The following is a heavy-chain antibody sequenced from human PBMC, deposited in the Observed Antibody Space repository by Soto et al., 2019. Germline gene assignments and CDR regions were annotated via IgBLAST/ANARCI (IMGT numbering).Heavy chain of an antibody. D-gene: IGHD3-22*01. CDR3: AKDTYYYESSGFRYFDY. CDR2: ISGSGGST. V-gene: IGHV3-23*01. J-gene: IGHJ4*02. Sequence: GGSLRLSCAASGFTFRDYAMSWVRQAPGKGLEWVSGISGSGGSTYYAKSVKGRFTISRDNSKNTLYLQMNSLRAEDTAVYYCAKDTYYYESSGFRYFDYWGQGTLVNVSS. CDR1: GFTFRDYA.